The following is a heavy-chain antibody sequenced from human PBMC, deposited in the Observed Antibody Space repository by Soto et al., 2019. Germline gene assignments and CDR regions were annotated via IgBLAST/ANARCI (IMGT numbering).Heavy chain of an antibody. V-gene: IGHV4-39*01. CDR2: TYYNGNA. Sequence: QLQLQESGPGLVKPSETLSLTCTVSGASIDRSNYYWDWIRQPPGKGLEWIGTTYYNGNAYYNPSLKSRGTMSVDTSKNQFSLKLISVTAADTAVYYCARHFVAVVIKGWGYWGQGTLVTVSS. J-gene: IGHJ4*02. CDR3: ARHFVAVVIKGWGY. D-gene: IGHD3-22*01. CDR1: GASIDRSNYY.